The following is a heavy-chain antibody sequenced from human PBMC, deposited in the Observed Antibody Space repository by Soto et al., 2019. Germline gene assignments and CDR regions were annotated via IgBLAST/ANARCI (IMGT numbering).Heavy chain of an antibody. CDR1: GYTFTSYA. CDR2: INAGNGNT. Sequence: QVQLVQSGAEVKKPGASVKVSCKASGYTFTSYAMHWVRQAPGQRLEWMGWINAGNGNTKYSQKFQGRVTITRDTSASTAYMELSSLRSDDTAVYYCARDLSDYGNYDTRGVDAFDIWGQGTMVTVSS. V-gene: IGHV1-3*01. D-gene: IGHD4-17*01. CDR3: ARDLSDYGNYDTRGVDAFDI. J-gene: IGHJ3*02.